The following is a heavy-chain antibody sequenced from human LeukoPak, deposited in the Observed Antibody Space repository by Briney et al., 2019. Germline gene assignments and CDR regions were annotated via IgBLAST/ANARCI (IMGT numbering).Heavy chain of an antibody. V-gene: IGHV3-30-3*01. Sequence: GWSLRLSCVASGFTFTSYAIHWVRQAPGKGREWVAVISYDGSKQYYADSVKGRFTASRDNSKNTVSLEMNSLRTEDTAVYYCARGVASAALDPWGQGTLVTVSS. CDR3: ARGVASAALDP. CDR2: ISYDGSKQ. J-gene: IGHJ5*02. CDR1: GFTFTSYA. D-gene: IGHD6-13*01.